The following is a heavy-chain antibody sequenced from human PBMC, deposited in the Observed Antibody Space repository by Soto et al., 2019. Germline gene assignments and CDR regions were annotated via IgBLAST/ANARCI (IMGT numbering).Heavy chain of an antibody. CDR3: ARHVTMVRGVIIRYYYYGMDV. J-gene: IGHJ6*02. CDR1: GYSFTSYW. V-gene: IGHV5-51*01. D-gene: IGHD3-10*01. CDR2: IYPGDPDT. Sequence: GESLKISCKGSGYSFTSYWIGWVRQMPGKGLEWMGIIYPGDPDTRYSPSFQGQVTISADKSISTAYLQWSSLKASDTAMYYCARHVTMVRGVIIRYYYYGMDVWGQGTTVTVSS.